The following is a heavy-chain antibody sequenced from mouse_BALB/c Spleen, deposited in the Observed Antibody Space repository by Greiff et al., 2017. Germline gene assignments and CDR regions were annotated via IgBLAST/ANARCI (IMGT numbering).Heavy chain of an antibody. CDR1: GFTFSSYA. J-gene: IGHJ3*01. CDR3: ARGDYVPFAY. V-gene: IGHV5-6-5*01. CDR2: ISSGGST. D-gene: IGHD2-4*01. Sequence: EVQLVESGGGLVKPGGSLKLSCAASGFTFSSYAMSWVRQTPEKRLEWVASISSGGSTYYPDSVKGRFTISRDNARNILYLQMSSLRSEDTAMYYCARGDYVPFAYWGQGTLVTVSA.